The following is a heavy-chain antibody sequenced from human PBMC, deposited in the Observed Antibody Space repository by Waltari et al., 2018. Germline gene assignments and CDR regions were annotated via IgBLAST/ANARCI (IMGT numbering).Heavy chain of an antibody. J-gene: IGHJ4*02. D-gene: IGHD6-6*01. CDR2: INHSGST. CDR3: ARARPTSIAAN. Sequence: QVQLQQWGAGLLKPSETLSLTCAVYGGSFSGYYWCWIRQPPGKGLEWIGEINHSGSTNYNPSLKSRVTISVDTSKNQFSLKLSSVTAADTAVYYCARARPTSIAANWGQGTLVTVSS. V-gene: IGHV4-34*01. CDR1: GGSFSGYY.